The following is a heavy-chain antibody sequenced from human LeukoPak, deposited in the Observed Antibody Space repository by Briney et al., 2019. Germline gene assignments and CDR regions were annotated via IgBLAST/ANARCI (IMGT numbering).Heavy chain of an antibody. CDR1: VFTFNNYA. V-gene: IGHV3-23*01. D-gene: IGHD3-9*01. J-gene: IGHJ3*02. Sequence: GGSLRLACAASVFTFNNYAMTWGRQAPGEVLEWVSVIRGSTGNTYYADSVEGRFTISRDNAKNTLYLQMNSLRAEDTAVYYCAKESYDILTGYFRVGVGAFDIWGQGTMVTVSS. CDR2: IRGSTGNT. CDR3: AKESYDILTGYFRVGVGAFDI.